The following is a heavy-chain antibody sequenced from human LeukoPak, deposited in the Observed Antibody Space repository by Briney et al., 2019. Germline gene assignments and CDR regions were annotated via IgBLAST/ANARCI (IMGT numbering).Heavy chain of an antibody. Sequence: GGSLRLSCEASGVTFSSYVMSWVRQAPGNGPEWVSGISGSGGGTYYADSVKGRFAISRDNSKNTLYLQMNSLRAEDTAVYYCVQEWPRGVAFDIWGQGTKVTVSS. CDR2: ISGSGGGT. V-gene: IGHV3-23*01. CDR1: GVTFSSYV. J-gene: IGHJ3*02. CDR3: VQEWPRGVAFDI. D-gene: IGHD2-8*01.